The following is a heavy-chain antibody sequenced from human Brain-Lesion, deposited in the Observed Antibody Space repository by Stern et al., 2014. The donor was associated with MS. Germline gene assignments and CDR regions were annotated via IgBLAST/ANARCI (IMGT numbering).Heavy chain of an antibody. CDR2: INPNTGGT. Sequence: QVQLVQSGAEVKKPGASVKVSCKTSGYIFTGYYIHWVRPAPGQGLEWMAWINPNTGGTKYAQQFQGRVTMSRDTPTRTASVELRSLTSDDTAVYYCARDQRGITIFGVVTDYYYLGMDVWGQGTTVTVSS. CDR1: GYIFTGYY. D-gene: IGHD3-3*01. J-gene: IGHJ6*02. V-gene: IGHV1-2*02. CDR3: ARDQRGITIFGVVTDYYYLGMDV.